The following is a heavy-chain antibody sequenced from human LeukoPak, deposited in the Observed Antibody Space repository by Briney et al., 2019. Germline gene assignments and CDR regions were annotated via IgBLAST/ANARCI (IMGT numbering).Heavy chain of an antibody. CDR3: ARESGIVVVDVPWGDGYNPFDY. CDR2: IYHSGST. V-gene: IGHV4-38-2*02. D-gene: IGHD2-15*01. Sequence: PSETLSLTCAVSGYSISSGYYWGWIRQPPGKGLEWIGSIYHSGSTYYNPSLKGRVTISVDTSKNQFSLKLSSVTAADTAVYYCARESGIVVVDVPWGDGYNPFDYWGQGTLVTVSS. CDR1: GYSISSGYY. J-gene: IGHJ4*02.